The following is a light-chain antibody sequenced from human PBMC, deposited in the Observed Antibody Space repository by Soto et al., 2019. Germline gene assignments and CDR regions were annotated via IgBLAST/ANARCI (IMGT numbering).Light chain of an antibody. J-gene: IGKJ5*01. CDR3: HSRA. Sequence: DIQMTQSPSTLSASVGDGVTITCRASQNINTWLAWYQQKPGKAPKLLIYAASTLQSGVPSRFSGSGSGTDFTLTISSLQPEDFATYFCHSRAFGQGTRLEI. CDR2: AAS. CDR1: QNINTW. V-gene: IGKV1-5*01.